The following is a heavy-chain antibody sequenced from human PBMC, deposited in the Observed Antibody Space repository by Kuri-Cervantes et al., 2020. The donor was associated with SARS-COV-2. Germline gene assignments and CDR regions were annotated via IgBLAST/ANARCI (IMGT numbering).Heavy chain of an antibody. Sequence: ASVKVSCKASGYTFTGYYMHWVRQAPGQGLEWMGWINPNSGGTNYAQKFQGRVTMTRDTSISTAYMELSSLRSDDTAVYYCARGWSGYSLDPPDFDYWGQGTLVTVSS. CDR1: GYTFTGYY. D-gene: IGHD3-3*01. CDR2: INPNSGGT. V-gene: IGHV1-2*02. J-gene: IGHJ4*02. CDR3: ARGWSGYSLDPPDFDY.